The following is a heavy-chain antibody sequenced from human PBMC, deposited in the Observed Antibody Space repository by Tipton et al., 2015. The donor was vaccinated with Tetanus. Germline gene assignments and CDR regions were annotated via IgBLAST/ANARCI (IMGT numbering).Heavy chain of an antibody. CDR3: AKGYCSGGGCYNVFDP. D-gene: IGHD2-15*01. J-gene: IGHJ5*02. Sequence: QLVQSGAELKKPGASVKVSCKASGYSFTNYGFSWVRQAPGQGLEWMGWINAGSGNTEYSQSFQDRVTITRDTSANTAYLELSSLRSEDTAVYYCAKGYCSGGGCYNVFDPWGQGTLVIVSS. CDR2: INAGSGNT. CDR1: GYSFTNYG. V-gene: IGHV1-18*01.